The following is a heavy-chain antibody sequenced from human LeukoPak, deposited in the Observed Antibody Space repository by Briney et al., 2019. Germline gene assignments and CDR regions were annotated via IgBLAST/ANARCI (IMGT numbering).Heavy chain of an antibody. J-gene: IGHJ6*02. Sequence: PGGSLRLSCAASGFTFSSSGMHWVRQAPGKGLEWVAFIPYDGSNKYYADSVKGRFTISRDNSKNTLYLQMNSLRAEDTAVYYCARTLVVVMYYGMDVWGQGTTVTVSS. CDR1: GFTFSSSG. CDR2: IPYDGSNK. CDR3: ARTLVVVMYYGMDV. D-gene: IGHD3-22*01. V-gene: IGHV3-30*02.